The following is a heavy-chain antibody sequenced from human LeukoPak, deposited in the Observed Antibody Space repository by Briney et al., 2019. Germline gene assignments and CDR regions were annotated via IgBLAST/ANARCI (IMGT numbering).Heavy chain of an antibody. CDR3: VVSPNQDFYDY. J-gene: IGHJ4*02. V-gene: IGHV4-4*09. CDR2: ISGSGST. Sequence: SETLSLTCSVSGVSMSSHCLNWIRQPPGRGLEWIGFISGSGSTNYNPSLMSRVTMSLETPKRQFSLKLRSVTAADTAVYYCVVSPNQDFYDYWGQGTLVTVSS. CDR1: GVSMSSHC.